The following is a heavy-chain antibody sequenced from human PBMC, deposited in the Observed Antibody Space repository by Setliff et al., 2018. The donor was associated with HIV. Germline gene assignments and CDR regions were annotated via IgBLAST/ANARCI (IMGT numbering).Heavy chain of an antibody. CDR2: INHSGST. CDR1: GGSFSDYY. J-gene: IGHJ3*02. V-gene: IGHV4-34*01. D-gene: IGHD3-22*01. Sequence: ASETLSLTCAVYGGSFSDYYWSWIRQPPGKGLEWIGEINHSGSTNYNPYLKRRVTISVDTSKNRFSLRLTSVTAADTAVYYCARIGQVWLKDAFDIWGQGTMVTVSS. CDR3: ARIGQVWLKDAFDI.